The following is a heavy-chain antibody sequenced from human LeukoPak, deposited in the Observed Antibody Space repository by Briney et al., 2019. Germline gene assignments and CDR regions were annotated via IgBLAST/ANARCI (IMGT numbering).Heavy chain of an antibody. CDR3: VKDRHGTSPSYFDY. CDR2: ISDSGDST. Sequence: GGSLRLSCVASGFTFSSYALDWVRQSPGKGLEWVSAISDSGDSTYYADSVKGRFTISRDNSKNTLYLQMNSLRAEDTAIYYCVKDRHGTSPSYFDYWGQGTLVTVSS. D-gene: IGHD5-24*01. V-gene: IGHV3-23*01. CDR1: GFTFSSYA. J-gene: IGHJ4*02.